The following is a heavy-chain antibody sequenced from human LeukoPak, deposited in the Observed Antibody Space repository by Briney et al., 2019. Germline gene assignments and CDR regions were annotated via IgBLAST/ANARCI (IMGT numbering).Heavy chain of an antibody. CDR3: AKDSGDTSGNWFDP. J-gene: IGHJ5*02. Sequence: PGGSLRLSCAASGFTFSSYAMSWVRQAPGKGLEWVSSISGSGGITYCTDSVKGRFTISRDNSKNTLFLQMNSLRAEDTAVYCCAKDSGDTSGNWFDPWGQGTLVTVSS. D-gene: IGHD6-19*01. CDR1: GFTFSSYA. CDR2: ISGSGGIT. V-gene: IGHV3-23*01.